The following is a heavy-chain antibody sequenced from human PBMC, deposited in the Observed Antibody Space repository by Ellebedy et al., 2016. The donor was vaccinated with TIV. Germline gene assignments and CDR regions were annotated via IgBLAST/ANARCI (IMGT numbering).Heavy chain of an antibody. CDR2: INHSGST. CDR1: GGSLSSDY. V-gene: IGHV4-34*01. CDR3: ATHNKITMVRGVIKLGNWFDP. D-gene: IGHD3-10*01. Sequence: MPSETLSLTCAVHGGSLSSDYWSWIRQSPEKGLEWVGEINHSGSTSYNPSLKSRVTISVDTSKIQFSLKLSAVTAADTAVYYCATHNKITMVRGVIKLGNWFDPWGQGTLVTVSS. J-gene: IGHJ5*02.